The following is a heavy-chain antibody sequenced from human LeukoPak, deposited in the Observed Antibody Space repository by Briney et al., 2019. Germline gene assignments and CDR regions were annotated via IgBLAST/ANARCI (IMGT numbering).Heavy chain of an antibody. CDR2: IKQDGSEK. J-gene: IGHJ2*01. CDR1: GFTFSSYW. Sequence: GGSLRLSCAASGFTFSSYWMSWVRQAPGKGLEWVANIKQDGSEKYYVDSVKGRFTISRDNAKNSLYLQMNSLRAEDTAVYYCAREEYYYDSSGYYRYFDLWGRGTLVTVSS. V-gene: IGHV3-7*01. CDR3: AREEYYYDSSGYYRYFDL. D-gene: IGHD3-22*01.